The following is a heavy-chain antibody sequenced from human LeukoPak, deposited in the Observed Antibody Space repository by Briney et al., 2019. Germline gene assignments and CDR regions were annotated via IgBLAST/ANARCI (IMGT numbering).Heavy chain of an antibody. D-gene: IGHD3-16*02. CDR3: ARGGRLRLGELSPVDY. J-gene: IGHJ4*02. V-gene: IGHV4-4*02. CDR1: GGSISSSNW. Sequence: SETLSLTCAVSGGSISSSNWWSWVRQPPGKGLEWIGEIYHSGSTNYNPSLKSRVTISVDTSKNQFSLKLSSVTAADTAVYYCARGGRLRLGELSPVDYWGQGTLVTVSS. CDR2: IYHSGST.